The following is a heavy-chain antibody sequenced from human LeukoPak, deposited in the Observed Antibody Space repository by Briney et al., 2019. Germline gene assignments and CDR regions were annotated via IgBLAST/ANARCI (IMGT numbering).Heavy chain of an antibody. Sequence: GASVKVSCKASGYKFTSYGVSWVRQAPGQGLEWMRWNSAYNGNTKYAQKLQGRVTMTTDTSTSTAYMELRSLRSDDTAVYYCARDQSPYYHYYYMDVWGKGTTVTVSS. V-gene: IGHV1-18*01. J-gene: IGHJ6*03. CDR1: GYKFTSYG. CDR2: NSAYNGNT. CDR3: ARDQSPYYHYYYMDV.